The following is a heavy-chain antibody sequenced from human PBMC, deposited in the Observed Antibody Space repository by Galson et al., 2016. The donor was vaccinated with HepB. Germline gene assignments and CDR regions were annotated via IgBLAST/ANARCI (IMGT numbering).Heavy chain of an antibody. CDR3: AKGTSVPVLFDY. Sequence: SLRLSCAASGFSFSSFAMSWVRQAPGKGLEWVSVISGSGDITHYADSVKGRFAISRDNSKNTLYLQMNSLGVDDTAIYFCAKGTSVPVLFDYWGQGTLVTVSS. CDR1: GFSFSSFA. CDR2: ISGSGDIT. D-gene: IGHD6-6*01. V-gene: IGHV3-23*01. J-gene: IGHJ4*02.